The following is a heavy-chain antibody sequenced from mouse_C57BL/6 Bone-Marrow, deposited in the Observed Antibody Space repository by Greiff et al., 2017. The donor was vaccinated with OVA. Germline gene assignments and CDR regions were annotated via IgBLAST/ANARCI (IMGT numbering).Heavy chain of an antibody. D-gene: IGHD1-1*01. CDR2: IYPRSGNT. V-gene: IGHV1-81*01. J-gene: IGHJ4*01. CDR3: ARATTVVNYYAMDG. Sequence: QVQLQQSGAELARPGASVKLSCKASGYTFTSYGISWVKQRTGQGLEWIGEIYPRSGNTYYNEKFKGKATLTADKSSSTGYMQLSSLTYEDSAVDYCARATTVVNYYAMDGWGQGTTVTVSS. CDR1: GYTFTSYG.